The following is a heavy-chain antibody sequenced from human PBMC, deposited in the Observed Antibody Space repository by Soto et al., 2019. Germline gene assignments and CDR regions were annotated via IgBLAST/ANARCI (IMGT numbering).Heavy chain of an antibody. CDR3: ATGFWSGPIAHYFDY. D-gene: IGHD3-3*01. CDR2: IIPLFGTE. V-gene: IGHV1-69*06. J-gene: IGHJ4*01. CDR1: GGSFSTYA. Sequence: SVKVSCKASGGSFSTYAINWLRQAPGQGLEWMGGIIPLFGTENYAHNFQDRFTFTADKSTTTAYMGVRRLRSEDTAVHYCATGFWSGPIAHYFDYWGQGTLVTVSS.